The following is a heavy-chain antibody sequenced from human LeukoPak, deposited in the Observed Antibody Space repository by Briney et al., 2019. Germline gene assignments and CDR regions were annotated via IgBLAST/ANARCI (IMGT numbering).Heavy chain of an antibody. V-gene: IGHV3-23*01. CDR1: GFIFSSYA. D-gene: IGHD1-26*01. Sequence: SGGSLRLSCAASGFIFSSYAMNWVHQAPGKGLEWVSAISGSGGSTYYADSVKGRFTISRDNSKNTLYLQMSSLRAEDTAVYYCAKAHSESYYSGINWGQGTLVTVSS. CDR3: AKAHSESYYSGIN. CDR2: ISGSGGST. J-gene: IGHJ4*02.